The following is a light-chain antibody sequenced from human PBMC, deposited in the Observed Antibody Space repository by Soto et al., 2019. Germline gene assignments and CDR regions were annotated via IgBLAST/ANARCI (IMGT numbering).Light chain of an antibody. CDR3: QHYNSYAEA. J-gene: IGKJ1*01. CDR2: KAS. V-gene: IGKV1-5*03. Sequence: DIQMTQSPSTLSESVGDRVTITCRASQGIRNDLGWYQQKPGKAPKLLIYKASTLKSGVPSRFSGSGSGTEFTLTISSLQPDGFATYYCQHYNSYAEAFGQGTKVDIK. CDR1: QGIRND.